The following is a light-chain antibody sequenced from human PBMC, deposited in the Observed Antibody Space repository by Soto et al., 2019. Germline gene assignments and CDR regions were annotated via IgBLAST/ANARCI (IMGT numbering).Light chain of an antibody. V-gene: IGKV3-20*01. J-gene: IGKJ3*01. CDR1: QSVSSSY. Sequence: ERVLTQSPGTLSLSPGERATLSCRASQSVSSSYLAWYQQKPGQAPRLLIYGASSRATGIPDRFSGSGSGTDFTLTISRLEPEDFAVYYCQQDGSSPIFTFGPGTKVDIK. CDR2: GAS. CDR3: QQDGSSPIFT.